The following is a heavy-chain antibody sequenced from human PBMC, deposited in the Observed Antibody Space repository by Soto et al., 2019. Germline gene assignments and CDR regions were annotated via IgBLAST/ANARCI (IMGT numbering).Heavy chain of an antibody. CDR2: IFSNDEK. V-gene: IGHV2-26*01. Sequence: QVTLKESGPVLVKPTETLTLTCTVSGFSLSNARMGVSWIRQPPGKALEWLAHIFSNDEKSYSTSLKSRLTISKDTSKSQVVLTMNNMDPVDTATYYCARIHRNRLLWFGELRSPFDYWGQGTLVTVSS. CDR1: GFSLSNARMG. CDR3: ARIHRNRLLWFGELRSPFDY. J-gene: IGHJ4*02. D-gene: IGHD3-10*01.